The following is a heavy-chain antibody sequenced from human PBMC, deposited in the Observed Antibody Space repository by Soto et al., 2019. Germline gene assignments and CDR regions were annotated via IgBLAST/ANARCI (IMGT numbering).Heavy chain of an antibody. D-gene: IGHD2-2*01. J-gene: IGHJ5*02. V-gene: IGHV1-69*08. CDR3: ARDCSSTICYAYP. Sequence: QVQLVQSGAEVKKPGSSVKVSCKASGGTFSSYTISWVRQAPGQGLEWMGRIIPILGIANYAQKFQGRVTITADKSTSTAYMELSSLRSEDTAVYYCARDCSSTICYAYPWGQGTLVTVSS. CDR1: GGTFSSYT. CDR2: IIPILGIA.